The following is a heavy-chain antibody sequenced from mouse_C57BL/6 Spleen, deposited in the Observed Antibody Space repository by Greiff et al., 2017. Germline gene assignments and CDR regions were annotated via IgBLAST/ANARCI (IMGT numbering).Heavy chain of an antibody. J-gene: IGHJ3*01. CDR1: GYAFSSSW. CDR3: ARGGGFAY. Sequence: VQLQESGPELVKPGASVKISCKASGYAFSSSWMNWVKQRPGKGLKWIGRIYPGDGDTNYNGKFKGKATLTADKSSSTAYMQLSSLTSEDSAVYFCARGGGFAYWGQGTLVTVSA. CDR2: IYPGDGDT. V-gene: IGHV1-82*01.